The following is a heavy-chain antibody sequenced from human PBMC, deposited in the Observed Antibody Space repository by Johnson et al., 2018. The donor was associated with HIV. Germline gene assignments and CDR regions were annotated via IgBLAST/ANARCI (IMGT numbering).Heavy chain of an antibody. V-gene: IGHV3-30*03. CDR2: ISYDGGDT. CDR1: GFTFSSYG. D-gene: IGHD1-1*01. J-gene: IGHJ3*02. CDR3: ARVMEPRDAFDI. Sequence: QVQLVESGGGVVQPGRSLRLSCAASGFTFSSYGIYWVRQAPGKGLEWLAIISYDGGDTWYADSVKGRFTVSRDNAKISLYLQMNSLRAEDTAVYYCARVMEPRDAFDIWGQGTMVTVSS.